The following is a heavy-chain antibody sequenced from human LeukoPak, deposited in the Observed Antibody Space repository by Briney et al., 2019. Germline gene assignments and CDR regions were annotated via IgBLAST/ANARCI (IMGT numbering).Heavy chain of an antibody. D-gene: IGHD3-22*01. J-gene: IGHJ4*02. CDR2: ISGYNGNT. CDR3: ARENVYYDSSDYYPRFDY. V-gene: IGHV1-18*01. Sequence: GASVKVSCKASGYIFTNFGISWVRQARGQGLEWMGWISGYNGNTKYVQKFQGRVTMTTDTSTSTAYMELRSLRSDDTAVYYCARENVYYDSSDYYPRFDYWGQGTLVTVSS. CDR1: GYIFTNFG.